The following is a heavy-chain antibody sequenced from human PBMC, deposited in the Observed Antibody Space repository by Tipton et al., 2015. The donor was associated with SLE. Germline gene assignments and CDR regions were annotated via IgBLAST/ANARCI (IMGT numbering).Heavy chain of an antibody. CDR1: GGSISSSNW. CDR3: ARGLLTWRGAVVGVDV. J-gene: IGHJ6*02. D-gene: IGHD2-21*01. Sequence: TLSLTCTVSGGSISSSNWWSWVRQPPGKGLQWIGEVNHSGSTNYNPSLKTRVTISADTSKNQFSLKLTSVTAADTAVYYCARGLLTWRGAVVGVDVWGQGTTVNVSS. CDR2: VNHSGST. V-gene: IGHV4-4*02.